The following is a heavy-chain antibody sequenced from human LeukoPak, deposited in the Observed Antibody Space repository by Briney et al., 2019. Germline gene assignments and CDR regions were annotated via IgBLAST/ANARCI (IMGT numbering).Heavy chain of an antibody. CDR3: ARDGYCSGGSCYTSWFDP. CDR2: ISAYNGNT. V-gene: IGHV1-18*01. Sequence: ASVKVSCTASGYTFTSYGISWVRQAPGQGLEWMGWISAYNGNTNYAQKLQGRVTMTTDTSTSTAYMELRSLRSDDTAVYYCARDGYCSGGSCYTSWFDPWGQGTLVTVSS. D-gene: IGHD2-15*01. J-gene: IGHJ5*02. CDR1: GYTFTSYG.